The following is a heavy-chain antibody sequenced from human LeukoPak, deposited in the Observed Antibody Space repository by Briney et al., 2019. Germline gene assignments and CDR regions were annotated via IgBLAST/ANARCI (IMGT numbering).Heavy chain of an antibody. CDR3: GRDRSGGYSVDY. CDR2: MYHSGST. CDR1: GYSISSGYY. J-gene: IGHJ4*02. V-gene: IGHV4-38-2*02. D-gene: IGHD1-26*01. Sequence: PSETLSLTCAVSGYSISSGYYWGWIRQPPGKGLEWIASMYHSGSTYYNPSLQRRVTLSADTSKNQFSLKMSSVTAADTAVYYCGRDRSGGYSVDYWGQGTLVTVSS.